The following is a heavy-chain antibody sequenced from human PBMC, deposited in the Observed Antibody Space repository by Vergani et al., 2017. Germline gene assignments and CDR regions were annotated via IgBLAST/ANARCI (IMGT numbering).Heavy chain of an antibody. D-gene: IGHD3-16*01. J-gene: IGHJ4*02. CDR2: IKQDGSEK. Sequence: EVQLVESGGGLVQPGGSLRLSCAASGFTFSSYWMSWVRQAPGKGLEWVANIKQDGSEKYYVDSLKGRFTISRDNAKNSLYLQMNSLRAEDTAVYYCARDPALIDRSFDYWGQGTLVTVSS. CDR1: GFTFSSYW. CDR3: ARDPALIDRSFDY. V-gene: IGHV3-7*03.